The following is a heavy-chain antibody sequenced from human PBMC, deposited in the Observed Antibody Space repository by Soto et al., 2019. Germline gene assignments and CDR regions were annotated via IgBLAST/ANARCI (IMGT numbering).Heavy chain of an antibody. J-gene: IGHJ6*02. CDR2: ISYDGSNK. CDR3: ANEELRYFDYYGRDV. CDR1: GFTFSSYG. V-gene: IGHV3-30*18. Sequence: QVQLVESGGGVVQPGRSLRLSCAASGFTFSSYGMHWVRQAPGKGLEWVAVISYDGSNKYYADFVKGRFTIYRDSSENTLYLQKKSLRAEDTGVYYCANEELRYFDYYGRDVWGQGPTVTVSS. D-gene: IGHD3-9*01.